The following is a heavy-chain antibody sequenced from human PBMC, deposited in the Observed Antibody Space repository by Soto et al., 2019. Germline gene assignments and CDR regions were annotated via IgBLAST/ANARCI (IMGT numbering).Heavy chain of an antibody. CDR1: GVTFSSYA. D-gene: IGHD1-26*01. Sequence: EVQLLESGGGLVQPGGYLRVSCAASGVTFSSYAMRWVRQAPGKGLEWVSAISGSGDSTYYADSVKGRFTISRDNSKNTLYVQMNSLRDEDTAVYYCARRGSGSYYDYWGQGTLVTVSS. J-gene: IGHJ4*02. CDR2: ISGSGDST. V-gene: IGHV3-23*01. CDR3: ARRGSGSYYDY.